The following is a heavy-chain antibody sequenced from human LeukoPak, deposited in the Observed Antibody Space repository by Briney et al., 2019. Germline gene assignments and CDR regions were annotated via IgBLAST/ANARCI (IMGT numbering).Heavy chain of an antibody. CDR1: GFTFSSYG. V-gene: IGHV3-30*03. J-gene: IGHJ5*02. Sequence: GRSLRLSCAASGFTFSSYGMHWVRQAPGKGLEWVAVISYDGSNKYYADSVKGRFTISRDNSKNSLYLQMNSLRAEDTALYYCAREQGMVRGSWFDPWGQGTLVTVSS. D-gene: IGHD3-10*01. CDR2: ISYDGSNK. CDR3: AREQGMVRGSWFDP.